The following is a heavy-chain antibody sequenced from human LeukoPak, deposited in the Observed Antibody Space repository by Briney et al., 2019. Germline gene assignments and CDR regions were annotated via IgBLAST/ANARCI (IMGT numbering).Heavy chain of an antibody. CDR1: IFTFSSYG. J-gene: IGHJ6*03. V-gene: IGHV3-33*06. CDR2: ICYNGGNK. Sequence: GRTLRLNCATSIFTFSSYGLHWVRHAPDKGLERVTVICYNGGNKYYAESLRGRLTILRDNSKNTLYMEMNRLRAEDTAVYYCAKAPTRENNFYSYYYMDVWGKGATVSFSS. D-gene: IGHD1-14*01. CDR3: AKAPTRENNFYSYYYMDV.